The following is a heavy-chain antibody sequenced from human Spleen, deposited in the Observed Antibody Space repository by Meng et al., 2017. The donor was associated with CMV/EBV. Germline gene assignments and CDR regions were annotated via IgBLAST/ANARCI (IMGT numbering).Heavy chain of an antibody. V-gene: IGHV3-21*01. CDR3: GKGFGAFHYYGVDV. J-gene: IGHJ6*02. D-gene: IGHD3-10*01. CDR2: ISPSSSYI. Sequence: GESLKISCAASGFTFSSFTMNWVRQAPGQGLEWVSSISPSSSYIYYADSVKGRFTISRDNGNDSLYLQMNSLRAEDRAMYYCGKGFGAFHYYGVDVWGQGTTVTVSS. CDR1: GFTFSSFT.